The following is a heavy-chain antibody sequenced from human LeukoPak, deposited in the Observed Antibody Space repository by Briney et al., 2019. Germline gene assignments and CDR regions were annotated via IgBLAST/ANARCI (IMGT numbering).Heavy chain of an antibody. Sequence: PSETLSLTCTVSGGSISSSSYYWGWIRQHPGKGLEWIGYIYYSGSTYYNPSLKSRVTISVDTSKNQFSLKLSSVTAADTAVYYCARGDYYDSSGYGHLPYFDYWGQGTLVTVSS. J-gene: IGHJ4*02. D-gene: IGHD3-22*01. CDR3: ARGDYYDSSGYGHLPYFDY. CDR2: IYYSGST. CDR1: GGSISSSSYY. V-gene: IGHV4-31*03.